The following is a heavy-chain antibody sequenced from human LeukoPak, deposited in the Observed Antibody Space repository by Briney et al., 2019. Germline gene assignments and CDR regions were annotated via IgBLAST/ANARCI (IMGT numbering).Heavy chain of an antibody. J-gene: IGHJ4*02. V-gene: IGHV1-46*01. CDR1: GYTFTSYY. Sequence: GASVKVSCKASGYTFTSYYMHWVRQAPGQGLEWMGIINPSGGSTSYAQKFQGRVTMTRDMSTSTVYMELSSLRSEDTAVYYYARELRGSYFLAYWGQGTLVTVSS. D-gene: IGHD1-26*01. CDR3: ARELRGSYFLAY. CDR2: INPSGGST.